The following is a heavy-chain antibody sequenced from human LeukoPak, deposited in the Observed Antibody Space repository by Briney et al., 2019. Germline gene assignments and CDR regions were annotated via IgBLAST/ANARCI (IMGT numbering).Heavy chain of an antibody. CDR2: INSNSGGT. D-gene: IGHD6-13*01. CDR1: GYTFTSYG. V-gene: IGHV1-2*06. CDR3: ARDLGSSSWYYSYGMDV. Sequence: GASVKVSCKASGYTFTSYGISWVRQAPGQGLEWMGRINSNSGGTNYAQKFQGRVTMTRDTSISTAYMELSRLTSDDTAVYYCARDLGSSSWYYSYGMDVWGQGTTVTVSS. J-gene: IGHJ6*02.